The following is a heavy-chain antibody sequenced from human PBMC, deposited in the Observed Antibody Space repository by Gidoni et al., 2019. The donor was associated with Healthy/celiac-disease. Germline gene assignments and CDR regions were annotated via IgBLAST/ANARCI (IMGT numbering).Heavy chain of an antibody. Sequence: QVQLVQSGAEVKKPGASVKVSCKASGYTFTSYAMHWVRQAPGQRLEWMGWINAGNGNTKYSQKFQGRVTITRDTSASTAYMELSSLRSEDTAVYYCASDALVYCSGGSCYSRPDYYYYGMDVWGQGTTVTVSS. J-gene: IGHJ6*02. D-gene: IGHD2-15*01. CDR3: ASDALVYCSGGSCYSRPDYYYYGMDV. V-gene: IGHV1-3*01. CDR2: INAGNGNT. CDR1: GYTFTSYA.